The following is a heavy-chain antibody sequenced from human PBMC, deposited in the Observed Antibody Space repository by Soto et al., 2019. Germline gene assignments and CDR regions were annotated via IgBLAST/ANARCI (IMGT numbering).Heavy chain of an antibody. CDR3: ARAFSFDWYIYYFDY. CDR2: IYYSGST. Sequence: SETLSLTCTVSGGSISSSSYYWGWIRQPPGKGLEWIGSIYYSGSTYYNPSLKSRVTISVDTSKNQFSLKLSSVTAADTAMYYCARAFSFDWYIYYFDYWGQGPLVTVS. CDR1: GGSISSSSYY. D-gene: IGHD3-9*01. V-gene: IGHV4-39*01. J-gene: IGHJ4*02.